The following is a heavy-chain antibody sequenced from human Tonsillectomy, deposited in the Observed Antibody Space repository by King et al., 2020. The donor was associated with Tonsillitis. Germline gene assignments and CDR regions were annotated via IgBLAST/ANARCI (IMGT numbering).Heavy chain of an antibody. CDR1: GFALSTSGMC. CDR3: ARVHRLSYGSGSYPFDY. CDR2: IDWDDDK. V-gene: IGHV2-70*04. Sequence: TLKESGPALVKPPQTLTLTCTFSGFALSTSGMCLSWIRQPPGRALEWLARIDWDDDKFYSTSLKTRLTISKDTSKNQVVLTMTNMDPVDTATYYCARVHRLSYGSGSYPFDYWGQGTLVTVSS. D-gene: IGHD3-10*01. J-gene: IGHJ4*02.